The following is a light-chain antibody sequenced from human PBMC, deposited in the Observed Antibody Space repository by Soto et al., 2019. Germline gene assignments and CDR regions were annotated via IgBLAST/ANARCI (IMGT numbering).Light chain of an antibody. V-gene: IGLV1-51*01. J-gene: IGLJ2*01. CDR3: GTGDSSRSAVV. CDR1: SSNIGNNY. CDR2: DNN. Sequence: QSVLTQPPSVSAAPGQKVTISCSGSSSNIGNNYVSWYQQLPGTAPKLLIYDNNKRPSGIPDRFSGSTSGTSATLGITGLQTGVEADDYCGTGDSSRSAVVFGGGTKVTVL.